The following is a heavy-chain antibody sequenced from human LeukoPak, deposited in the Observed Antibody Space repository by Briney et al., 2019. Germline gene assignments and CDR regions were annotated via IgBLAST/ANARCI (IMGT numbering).Heavy chain of an antibody. CDR2: ISVYNGNT. V-gene: IGHV1-18*01. CDR1: GYTFTSYG. Sequence: ASVKVSCKASGYTFTSYGISWVRQAPGQGLEWMGWISVYNGNTNYAQKLQGRVTMTTDTSTSTAYMELRSLRSDDTAVYYCARVGKGYYYDSSGSSPFDYWGQGTLVTVSS. J-gene: IGHJ4*02. D-gene: IGHD3-22*01. CDR3: ARVGKGYYYDSSGSSPFDY.